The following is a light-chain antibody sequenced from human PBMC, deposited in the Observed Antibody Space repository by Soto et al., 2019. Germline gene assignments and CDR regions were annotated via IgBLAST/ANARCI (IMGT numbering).Light chain of an antibody. CDR2: AAS. J-gene: IGKJ2*01. V-gene: IGKV3-20*01. CDR1: QSLNSNF. Sequence: EIVLTQSPGTLYLSPGESATLSCRASQSLNSNFLAWYQQKPGQAPRLLVYAASSRATGIPDRFSVSASGTVFTLTISRLEPEDFAVYYCQQYDTSPPRYTFGQGTKLEIK. CDR3: QQYDTSPPRYT.